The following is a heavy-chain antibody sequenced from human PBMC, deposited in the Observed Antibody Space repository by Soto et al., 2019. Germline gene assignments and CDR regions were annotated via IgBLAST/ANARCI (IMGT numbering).Heavy chain of an antibody. CDR1: GFSLSTSKVG. CDR3: AHTYPPAFDI. J-gene: IGHJ3*02. CDR2: IYWDDDK. D-gene: IGHD3-16*01. V-gene: IGHV2-5*02. Sequence: QITLKESGPTLVKPTQTLTLTCTFSGFSLSTSKVGVGWIRQPPGKALEWLALIYWDDDKRYSPSLNNSLTITKDTYKNQGVLTMTNMDRVDTATYYCAHTYPPAFDIGGQGTMVTVSS.